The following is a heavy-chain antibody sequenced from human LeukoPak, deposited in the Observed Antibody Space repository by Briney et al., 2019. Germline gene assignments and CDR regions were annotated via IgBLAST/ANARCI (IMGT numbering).Heavy chain of an antibody. CDR1: GGSISSGDYY. CDR3: AREVFGVANYFDY. V-gene: IGHV4-30-4*08. D-gene: IGHD3-3*01. Sequence: TSQTLSLTCTVSGGSISSGDYYWSWIRQPPGKGLEWIGYIYYSGSTYYNPSLKSRVTISVDTSKNQFSLKLSSVTAADTAVYYCAREVFGVANYFDYWGQGTLVTVSS. CDR2: IYYSGST. J-gene: IGHJ4*02.